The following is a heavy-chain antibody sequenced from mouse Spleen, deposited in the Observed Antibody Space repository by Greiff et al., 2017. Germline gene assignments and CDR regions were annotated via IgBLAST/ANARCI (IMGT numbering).Heavy chain of an antibody. J-gene: IGHJ3*01. CDR3: AKGGYGYSWFAY. Sequence: QVQLQQPGAELVKPGASVKLSCKASGYTFTSYWMQWVKQRPGQGLEWIGEIDPSDSYTNYNQKFKGKATLTVDTSSSTAYMQLSSLTSEDSAVYYCAKGGYGYSWFAYWGQGTLGTVSA. V-gene: IGHV1-50*01. CDR2: IDPSDSYT. CDR1: GYTFTSYW. D-gene: IGHD2-2*01.